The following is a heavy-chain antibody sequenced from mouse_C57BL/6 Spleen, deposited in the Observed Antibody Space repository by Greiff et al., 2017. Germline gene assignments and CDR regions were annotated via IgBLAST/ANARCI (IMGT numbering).Heavy chain of an antibody. Sequence: VQLQQSGPVLVKPGASVKMSCKASGYTFTDYYMNWVKQSHGKGLEWIGVINPYNGGTSYNQKFKGKATLTVDKSSSTAYMELNSLTSEDSAVYYCAIFYYGSSFAYWGQGTLVTVSA. CDR2: INPYNGGT. CDR3: AIFYYGSSFAY. J-gene: IGHJ3*01. V-gene: IGHV1-19*01. D-gene: IGHD1-1*01. CDR1: GYTFTDYY.